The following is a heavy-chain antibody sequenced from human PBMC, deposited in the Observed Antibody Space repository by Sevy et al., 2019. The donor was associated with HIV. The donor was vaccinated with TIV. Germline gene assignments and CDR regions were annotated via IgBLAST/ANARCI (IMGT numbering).Heavy chain of an antibody. CDR3: ASTCSGGSCYYDY. Sequence: GGSLRLSCAASGFTFSSYAMSWVRQAPGKGLEWVSSISSSGSYIYYADSVKGRFTISRDNAKNSLYLQMNSLRAEDTAVYYCASTCSGGSCYYDYWGQGTLVTVSS. D-gene: IGHD2-15*01. CDR2: ISSSGSYI. J-gene: IGHJ4*02. CDR1: GFTFSSYA. V-gene: IGHV3-21*01.